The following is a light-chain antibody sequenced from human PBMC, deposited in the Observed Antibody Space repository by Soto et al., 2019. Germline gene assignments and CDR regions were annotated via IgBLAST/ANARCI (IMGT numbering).Light chain of an antibody. CDR1: SGHSTYA. Sequence: QLVLTQSPSASASLGASVKFTCTLTSGHSTYAIAWHQQQPEMGPRYLMKVNSDGSHSKGDGIPDRFSGSSSGAERYLTTSSLQSEDEADYYCQTWGTGDWVFGGGTKVTVL. J-gene: IGLJ3*02. V-gene: IGLV4-69*01. CDR2: VNSDGSH. CDR3: QTWGTGDWV.